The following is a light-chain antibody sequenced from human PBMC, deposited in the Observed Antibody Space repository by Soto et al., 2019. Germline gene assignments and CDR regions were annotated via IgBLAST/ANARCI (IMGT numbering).Light chain of an antibody. Sequence: EIVLTQSPATLSYPPGERATLSCRASQSVGTYLAWYQQRPGQAPRLLIYDASNRATGIPARFSGSGSGTDFTLTIRSLEPEDFTVYYCQQRSSWPSLTFGQGTRLEMK. CDR1: QSVGTY. CDR2: DAS. CDR3: QQRSSWPSLT. V-gene: IGKV3-11*01. J-gene: IGKJ5*01.